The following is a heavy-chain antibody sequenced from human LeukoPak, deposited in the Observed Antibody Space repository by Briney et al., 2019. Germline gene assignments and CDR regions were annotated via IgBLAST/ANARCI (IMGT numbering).Heavy chain of an antibody. Sequence: ASVKVSCKASGGTFSSYAISWVRQAPGHGLEWMGGIIPIFGTANYAQKFQGRVTITTDESTSTAYMELSSLRSEDTAVYYCASARGYSYGLSLDYWGQGTLVTVSS. V-gene: IGHV1-69*05. J-gene: IGHJ4*02. CDR2: IIPIFGTA. D-gene: IGHD5-18*01. CDR3: ASARGYSYGLSLDY. CDR1: GGTFSSYA.